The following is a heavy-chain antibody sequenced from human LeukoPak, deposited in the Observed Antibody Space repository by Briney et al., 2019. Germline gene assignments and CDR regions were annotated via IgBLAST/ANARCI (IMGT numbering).Heavy chain of an antibody. Sequence: ASVKVSCKASGYTFTSYYMHWVRQAPGQGLEWMGIINPSGGSTSYAQKFQGRVTMTRDTSTSTVYMELSSLRSEDTAVYYCARGMLDYYDSSGYYLLDYWGQGTLVTVSS. CDR3: ARGMLDYYDSSGYYLLDY. D-gene: IGHD3-22*01. J-gene: IGHJ4*02. CDR2: INPSGGST. CDR1: GYTFTSYY. V-gene: IGHV1-46*01.